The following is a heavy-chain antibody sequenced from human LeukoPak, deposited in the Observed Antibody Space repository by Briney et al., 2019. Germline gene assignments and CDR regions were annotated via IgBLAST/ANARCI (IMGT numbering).Heavy chain of an antibody. CDR1: GFTFSNYW. V-gene: IGHV3-7*01. CDR2: IKQDGSEK. D-gene: IGHD2-2*01. CDR3: AVPAAHQGGFDC. Sequence: PGGSLRLSCVASGFTFSNYWMSWVRQAPGKGLEWVANIKQDGSEKYYVDSVKGRFTISRDNAKNTLYLQMNSLRAEDTAVYYCAVPAAHQGGFDCWGQGILVTVSS. J-gene: IGHJ4*02.